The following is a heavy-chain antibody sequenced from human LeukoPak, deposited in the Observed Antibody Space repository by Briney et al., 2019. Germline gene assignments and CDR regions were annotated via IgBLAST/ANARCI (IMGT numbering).Heavy chain of an antibody. CDR3: ARGGVAYYYYY. Sequence: SGGSLRLSCAASGFTFSSYSMNWVRQAPGKGLEWVSSISSSSSYIYYADSVKGRFTISRDNAKNSLYLQMNSPRAEDTAVYYCARGGVAYYYYYWGQGTLVTVSS. CDR1: GFTFSSYS. V-gene: IGHV3-21*01. CDR2: ISSSSSYI. D-gene: IGHD3-10*01. J-gene: IGHJ4*02.